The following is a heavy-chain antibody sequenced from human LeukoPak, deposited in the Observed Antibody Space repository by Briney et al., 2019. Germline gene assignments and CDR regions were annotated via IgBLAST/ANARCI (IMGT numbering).Heavy chain of an antibody. Sequence: GGSLRLSCAASGFRFSDYWMTWVRQAPGKGLEWVSAMYTGGTTYYADSVQGRFTISRDNSKNTLYLQMNSLRAEDTAVYYCAKDEATSGGGLASWGQGTLVTVSS. CDR1: GFRFSDYW. CDR3: AKDEATSGGGLAS. V-gene: IGHV3-53*01. J-gene: IGHJ4*02. CDR2: MYTGGTT. D-gene: IGHD3-16*01.